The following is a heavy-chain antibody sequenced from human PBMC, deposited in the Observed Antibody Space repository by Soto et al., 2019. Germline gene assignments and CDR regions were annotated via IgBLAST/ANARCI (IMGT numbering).Heavy chain of an antibody. CDR3: ARGQKWYYDFWSGYYTGWFDP. CDR2: INHSGST. V-gene: IGHV4-34*01. CDR1: GGSFSGYY. D-gene: IGHD3-3*01. J-gene: IGHJ5*02. Sequence: SETLSLTCAVYGGSFSGYYWSWIRQPPGKGLEWIGEINHSGSTNYNPSLKSRVTISVDTSKNQFSLKLSSVTAADTAVYYCARGQKWYYDFWSGYYTGWFDPWGHGNLVTVS.